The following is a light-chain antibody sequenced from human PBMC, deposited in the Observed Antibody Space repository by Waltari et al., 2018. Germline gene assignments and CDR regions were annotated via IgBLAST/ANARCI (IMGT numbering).Light chain of an antibody. CDR3: MQGTHWPPT. J-gene: IGKJ2*01. CDR2: KLS. V-gene: IGKV2-30*01. CDR1: QSLLYSDGNTY. Sequence: DVVMTQSPLSLPVTLGQPASISCRSSQSLLYSDGNTYLNWFLQRPGQSPRRLIHKLSNRDSGFPDRFSGSGSGTDFTLKIIRVEAEDVGIYYCMQGTHWPPTFGQGTKLEI.